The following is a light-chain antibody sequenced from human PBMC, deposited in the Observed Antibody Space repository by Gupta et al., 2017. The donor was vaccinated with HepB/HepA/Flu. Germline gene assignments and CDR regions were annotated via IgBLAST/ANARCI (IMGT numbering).Light chain of an antibody. CDR3: CSYAGSNNHVV. CDR1: SSHVGGYKY. J-gene: IGLJ2*01. V-gene: IGLV2-8*01. CDR2: DVS. Sequence: SALTPPPSASGSPGQSVTISCTGTSSHVGGYKYVSCYQQHTGEAPKLMIFDVSKRPSGVPDRFSGSKSGNTASLTVSGLQAEDEADYFCCSYAGSNNHVVFGGGTKLTVL.